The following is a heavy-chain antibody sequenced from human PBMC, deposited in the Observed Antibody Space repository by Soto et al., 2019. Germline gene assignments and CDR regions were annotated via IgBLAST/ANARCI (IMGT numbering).Heavy chain of an antibody. J-gene: IGHJ5*02. CDR1: GGTFSSYA. CDR2: IIPIFGTA. D-gene: IGHD2-15*01. V-gene: IGHV1-69*01. CDR3: ARAGPPYLVVGRSWFDP. Sequence: QVQLVQSGAEVKKPGSSVKVSCKASGGTFSSYAISWVRQAPGQGLEWMGGIIPIFGTANYAQKFQGRVTITADESTSTAYMELSSLRSEDTAVYYCARAGPPYLVVGRSWFDPWGQGTLVTVSS.